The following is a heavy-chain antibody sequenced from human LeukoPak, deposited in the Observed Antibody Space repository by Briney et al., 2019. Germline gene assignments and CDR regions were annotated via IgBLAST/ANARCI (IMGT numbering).Heavy chain of an antibody. CDR2: IYYSGST. J-gene: IGHJ3*02. Sequence: SETLSLTCTVSGGSISSYYWSWIRQPPGKGLEWIGYIYYSGSTNYNPSLKSRVTISVDTSKNQFSLKLSSVTAADTAVYYCARDLRFLEWLPDAFDIWGQGTMVTVSS. V-gene: IGHV4-59*01. D-gene: IGHD3-3*01. CDR3: ARDLRFLEWLPDAFDI. CDR1: GGSISSYY.